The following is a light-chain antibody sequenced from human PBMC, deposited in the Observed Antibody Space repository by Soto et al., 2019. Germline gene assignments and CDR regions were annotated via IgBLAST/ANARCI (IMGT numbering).Light chain of an antibody. CDR1: QSISSNY. CDR2: GAS. CDR3: QQYGSSPWT. J-gene: IGKJ1*01. Sequence: DIVMTQSPGTLSLSPGERATLSCRASQSISSNYLAWYQQKSGQAPRLLIYGASSRATGIPDRFSGSGSGTDFTLTISRLEPEDFAMYYCQQYGSSPWTFGQGTKVDI. V-gene: IGKV3-20*01.